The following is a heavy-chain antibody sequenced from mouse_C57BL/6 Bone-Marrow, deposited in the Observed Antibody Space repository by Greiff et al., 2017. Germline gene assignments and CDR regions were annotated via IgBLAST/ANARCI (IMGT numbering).Heavy chain of an antibody. V-gene: IGHV1-22*01. D-gene: IGHD2-9*01. Sequence: EVQLQQSGPELVKPGASVKMSCKASGYTFTDYNMHWVKQSPGKSLEWIGYINPNNGGTSYNQKFKGKATLTVNKSSSTAYMELRSLTSEDSAVYYCANDLLWLRHYYYAMDYWGQGTSVTVSS. CDR3: ANDLLWLRHYYYAMDY. CDR1: GYTFTDYN. J-gene: IGHJ4*01. CDR2: INPNNGGT.